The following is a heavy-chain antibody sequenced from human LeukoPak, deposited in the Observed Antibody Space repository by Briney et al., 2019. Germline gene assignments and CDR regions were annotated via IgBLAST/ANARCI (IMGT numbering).Heavy chain of an antibody. J-gene: IGHJ4*02. CDR2: TYYSGST. V-gene: IGHV4-59*01. CDR1: GGSISSYY. CDR3: ARTLSEYSNSSLGY. Sequence: SETLSLTCTVSGGSISSYYWSWIRQPPGKGLEWIGYTYYSGSTNYNPSLKSRVTISVDTSKSQFSLKLSSVTAADTAVYYCARTLSEYSNSSLGYWGQGTLVTVSS. D-gene: IGHD6-6*01.